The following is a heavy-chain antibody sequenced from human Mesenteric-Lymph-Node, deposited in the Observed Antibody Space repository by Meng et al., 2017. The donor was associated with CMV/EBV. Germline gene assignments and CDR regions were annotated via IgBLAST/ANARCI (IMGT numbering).Heavy chain of an antibody. J-gene: IGHJ4*02. CDR1: RFTFSDYG. V-gene: IGHV3-30-3*01. Sequence: GGSLRLSCAASRFTFSDYGMHWVRQAPGKGLEWVAIISYDGNNKYFADSVKGRFTISRDNSKNTLFLQMNSLRAEDTAVYYCARGDYGGSFDYWGQGTLVTVSS. CDR2: ISYDGNNK. CDR3: ARGDYGGSFDY. D-gene: IGHD4-23*01.